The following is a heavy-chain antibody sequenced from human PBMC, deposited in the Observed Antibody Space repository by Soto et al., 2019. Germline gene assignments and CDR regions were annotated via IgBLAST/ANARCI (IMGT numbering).Heavy chain of an antibody. CDR1: GFAVSSNY. CDR3: ASAGVASSVYFQY. D-gene: IGHD6-6*01. V-gene: IGHV3-53*05. Sequence: QSGGSLRLSCAASGFAVSSNYISWVRQAPGKGLEWVSVIYTGGGASYADFAKGRLTISRDISKNTVYLQMNSLGVEDTAIYYCASAGVASSVYFQYWGQGALVTVSS. CDR2: IYTGGGA. J-gene: IGHJ1*01.